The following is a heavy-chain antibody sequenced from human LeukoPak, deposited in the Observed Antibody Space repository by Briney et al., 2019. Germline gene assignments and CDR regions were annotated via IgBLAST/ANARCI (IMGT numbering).Heavy chain of an antibody. CDR3: ARDQPPAARLVDYYYYYMDV. V-gene: IGHV3-11*04. Sequence: GGSLRLSCAASGFTFSDYYMSWIRQAPGKGLEWLSYITDTSSTIFYADSVKGRFTISRDNAKNLLYLHMNSLRAEDTAVYYCARDQPPAARLVDYYYYYMDVWGKGTTVTVSS. D-gene: IGHD2-2*01. CDR1: GFTFSDYY. J-gene: IGHJ6*03. CDR2: ITDTSSTI.